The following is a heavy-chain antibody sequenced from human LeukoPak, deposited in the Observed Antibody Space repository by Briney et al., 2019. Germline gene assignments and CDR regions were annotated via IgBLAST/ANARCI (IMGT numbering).Heavy chain of an antibody. J-gene: IGHJ4*02. CDR1: RYTFTSYY. V-gene: IGHV1-2*06. CDR3: ARLNCGGDCYGGFDY. Sequence: ASXKVSCKASRYTFTSYYMHWVRQAPGQGGEGMGRINPNSGGTNFAQKFQGRVTMTSDTSISTAYVELSRLRSDDTAVYYCARLNCGGDCYGGFDYWGQGTLVTVSS. D-gene: IGHD2-21*02. CDR2: INPNSGGT.